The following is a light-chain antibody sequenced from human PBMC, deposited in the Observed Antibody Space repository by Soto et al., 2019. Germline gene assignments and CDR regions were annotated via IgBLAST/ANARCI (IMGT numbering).Light chain of an antibody. CDR2: GNI. CDR1: NSNIGAGYD. Sequence: QSALTQPPSVTGAPGQRVTISCTGSNSNIGAGYDVHWYRQFPRTAPKLLIYGNINRPSGVPDRFSGSKSGTSASLAITGLQAEDEAHYYCHSFDSRLIGLLFGGGTKVTVL. J-gene: IGLJ2*01. V-gene: IGLV1-40*01. CDR3: HSFDSRLIGLL.